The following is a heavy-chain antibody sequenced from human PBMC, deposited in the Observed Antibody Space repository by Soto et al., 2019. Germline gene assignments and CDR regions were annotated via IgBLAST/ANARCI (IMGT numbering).Heavy chain of an antibody. CDR1: VASVSSSYDY. Sequence: SETLSVTCTVCVASVSSSYDYWSWIRQSPAKGLEWSGEIKHSGETRYNPSLNDRVTMSVDTSRTQFSLKLRSVTAADTAVYYCTRQWSSGYYSDFWGQGTVLTVSS. CDR3: TRQWSSGYYSDF. J-gene: IGHJ4*02. V-gene: IGHV4-39*01. D-gene: IGHD3-22*01. CDR2: IKHSGET.